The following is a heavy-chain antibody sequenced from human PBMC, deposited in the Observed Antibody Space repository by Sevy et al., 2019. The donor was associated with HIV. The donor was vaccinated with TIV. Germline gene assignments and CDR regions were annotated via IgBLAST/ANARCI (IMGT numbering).Heavy chain of an antibody. CDR3: ARGVCITTSCDLFDY. V-gene: IGHV3-53*01. CDR1: GFTVSSNY. J-gene: IGHJ4*02. D-gene: IGHD2-2*01. CDR2: IYSGGNT. Sequence: GGSLRLSCAASGFTVSSNYMIWVRQAPGKGLEWVSIIYSGGNTYYADSVKGRFTISRDNSKNTLYLQMNSLRAEDTAVYYCARGVCITTSCDLFDYWGQGTLVTVSS.